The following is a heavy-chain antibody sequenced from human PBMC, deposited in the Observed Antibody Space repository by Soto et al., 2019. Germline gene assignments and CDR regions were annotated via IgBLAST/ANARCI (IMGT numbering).Heavy chain of an antibody. CDR2: ISDSGNST. Sequence: VGALRPSFAASGFTFSSYAMSWVRQAPGKGVEWVSTISDSGNSTYSADSVKVLFTISRDNSKNTLYLQMNSLRAEDTAVYYCARDRYGDPLWGKDDFYYWGQGTLVTVSS. CDR3: ARDRYGDPLWGKDDFYY. V-gene: IGHV3-23*01. D-gene: IGHD4-17*01. CDR1: GFTFSSYA. J-gene: IGHJ4*02.